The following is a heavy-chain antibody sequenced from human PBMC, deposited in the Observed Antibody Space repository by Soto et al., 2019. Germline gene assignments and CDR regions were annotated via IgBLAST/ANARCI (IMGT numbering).Heavy chain of an antibody. CDR1: GFTFSSYA. CDR2: ISYDGSNK. V-gene: IGHV3-30-3*01. CDR3: AREYSQIDPDDY. Sequence: QVQLVESGGGVVQPGRSLRLSCAASGFTFSSYAMHWVRQAPGKGLEWVAVISYDGSNKYYADSVKGRFTISRDNSKNTLYLQMNSLRAEDTAVYSCAREYSQIDPDDYWGQGTLVTVSS. J-gene: IGHJ4*02. D-gene: IGHD2-15*01.